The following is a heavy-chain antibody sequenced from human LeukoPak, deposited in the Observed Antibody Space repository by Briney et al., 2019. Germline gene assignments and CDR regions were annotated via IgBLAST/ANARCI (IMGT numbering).Heavy chain of an antibody. D-gene: IGHD3-9*01. J-gene: IGHJ4*02. V-gene: IGHV1-69*06. CDR2: IIPIFGTA. CDR1: GGTFSSYA. CDR3: ASCLTKPIRYLDWLEEYYFDY. Sequence: GASVKVSCKASGGTFSSYAISWVRQAPGQGLEWMGGIIPIFGTANYAQKFQGRVTITADKSTSTAYMELSSLRSEDTAVYYCASCLTKPIRYLDWLEEYYFDYWGQGTLVTVSS.